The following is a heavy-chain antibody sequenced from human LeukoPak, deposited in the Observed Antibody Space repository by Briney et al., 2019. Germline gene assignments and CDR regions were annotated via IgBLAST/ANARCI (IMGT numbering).Heavy chain of an antibody. CDR3: ARAYDYGDYSQQQLGTYYYYYMDV. CDR2: ISWNSGSI. J-gene: IGHJ6*03. V-gene: IGHV3-9*01. Sequence: PGRSLRLSCAASGFTFDDYAMHWVRQAPGKGLEWVSGISWNSGSIGYADSVKGRFTISRDNAKNSLYLQMNSLRAEDTAVYYCARAYDYGDYSQQQLGTYYYYYMDVWGKGTTVTVSS. D-gene: IGHD4-17*01. CDR1: GFTFDDYA.